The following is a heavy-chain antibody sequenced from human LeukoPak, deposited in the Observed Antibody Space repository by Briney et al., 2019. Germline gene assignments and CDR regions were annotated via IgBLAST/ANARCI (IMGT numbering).Heavy chain of an antibody. CDR2: MNPNSGNT. Sequence: ASVKVSCKASGYTFTSYDINWVRQATGQGLEWMGWMNPNSGNTGYAQKFQGRVTMTRNTSISTAYMELSSLRPEDTAVYYCAREGYGDFNNWFDPWGQGTLVTVSS. J-gene: IGHJ5*02. V-gene: IGHV1-8*01. CDR1: GYTFTSYD. D-gene: IGHD4-17*01. CDR3: AREGYGDFNNWFDP.